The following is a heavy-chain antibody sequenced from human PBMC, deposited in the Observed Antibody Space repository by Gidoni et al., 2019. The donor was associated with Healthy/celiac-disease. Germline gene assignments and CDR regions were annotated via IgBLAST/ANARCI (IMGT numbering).Heavy chain of an antibody. V-gene: IGHV3-30*18. CDR3: AKDENFGDFDY. D-gene: IGHD3-10*01. Sequence: QVQLVESGGGVVQSGRSLRLSCAAPGFTFSSYGMRWVRQAPGKGLEWVALISYDGSNKYYADSVKGRFTLSRDNSKNTLFLQMNSLRPEDTAVYYCAKDENFGDFDYWGQGTLVTVSS. J-gene: IGHJ4*02. CDR2: ISYDGSNK. CDR1: GFTFSSYG.